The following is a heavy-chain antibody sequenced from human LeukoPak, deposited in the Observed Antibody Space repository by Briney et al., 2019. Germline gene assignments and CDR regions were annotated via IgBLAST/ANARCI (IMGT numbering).Heavy chain of an antibody. CDR2: IGGSGGNT. CDR1: GFTFSTYA. CDR3: AKDRGYMIVVVLYDY. Sequence: GGSLRLSCAASGFTFSTYAMSWVRQAPGKGLEWVSAIGGSGGNTYYADSVRGRFTISRDDSKNTLYLQMNSLRAEDTAVYYCAKDRGYMIVVVLYDYWGQGTLVTVSS. J-gene: IGHJ4*02. D-gene: IGHD3-22*01. V-gene: IGHV3-23*01.